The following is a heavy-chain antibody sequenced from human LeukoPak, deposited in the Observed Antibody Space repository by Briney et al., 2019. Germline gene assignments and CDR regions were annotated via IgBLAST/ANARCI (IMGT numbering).Heavy chain of an antibody. V-gene: IGHV3-66*01. CDR2: IYSGGST. D-gene: IGHD6-13*01. CDR3: ARDQFPYSRSKSPDAFDI. J-gene: IGHJ3*02. CDR1: GFTVSSNY. Sequence: GGSLRLSCAASGFTVSSNYMSWVRQAPGKGLEWVSVIYSGGSTYYADSVKGRFTISRDNSKNTLYLQMNSLRAEDTAVYYCARDQFPYSRSKSPDAFDIWGQGTMVTVSS.